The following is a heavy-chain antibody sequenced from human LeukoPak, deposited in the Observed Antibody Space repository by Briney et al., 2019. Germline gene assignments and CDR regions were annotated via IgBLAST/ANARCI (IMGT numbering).Heavy chain of an antibody. CDR2: ISGSGGST. Sequence: GGSLRLSCAASGFTFSSLGMSWFRQAPGKGLEWVSAISGSGGSTDYADSVKGRFTISRDNSKNTLYLQMNSLRAEDTAIYYCAKTYGSGTYSYYMDVWGKGTTVTVSS. J-gene: IGHJ6*03. CDR1: GFTFSSLG. V-gene: IGHV3-23*01. D-gene: IGHD3-10*01. CDR3: AKTYGSGTYSYYMDV.